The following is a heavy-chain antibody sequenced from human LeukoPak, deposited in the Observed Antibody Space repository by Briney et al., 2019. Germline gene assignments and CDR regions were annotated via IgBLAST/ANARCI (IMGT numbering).Heavy chain of an antibody. J-gene: IGHJ4*02. CDR2: ISSSGSTI. CDR1: GFTFSSYE. D-gene: IGHD3-9*01. CDR3: ASGNAYFDWLRD. Sequence: PGGSLRLSCAASGFTFSSYEMNWVRQAPGKGLEWVSYISSSGSTIYYADSVKGRFTISRDNAKSSLYLQMNSLRAEDTAVYYCASGNAYFDWLRDWGQGTLVTVSS. V-gene: IGHV3-48*03.